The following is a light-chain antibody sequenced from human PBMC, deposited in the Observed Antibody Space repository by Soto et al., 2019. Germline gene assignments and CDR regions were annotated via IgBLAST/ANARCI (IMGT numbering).Light chain of an antibody. CDR2: GAS. Sequence: EIVLTQSPGTLSLSPGERATLSCRASQSVNSNYLAWYQRKPGQAPRLLIYGASNRATDIPYRFSASGSGTDFPLTITRLEAEDFAVYYCQQYDSTPPTFGQGTKVEVQ. V-gene: IGKV3-20*01. J-gene: IGKJ1*01. CDR3: QQYDSTPPT. CDR1: QSVNSNY.